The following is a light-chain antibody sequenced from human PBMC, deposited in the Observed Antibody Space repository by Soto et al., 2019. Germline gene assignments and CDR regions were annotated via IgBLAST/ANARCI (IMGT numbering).Light chain of an antibody. V-gene: IGLV2-14*01. CDR1: SSDVGGYDY. Sequence: QSALTQPASVSGSPGQSITISCTGTSSDVGGYDYVSWYQQHPGKAPKLMIYDVTNRASGVSYRFSGSKSGNTASLTISGLQAEDEADYYCGSFTTSSTLVLFGGGTKLTVL. CDR2: DVT. J-gene: IGLJ2*01. CDR3: GSFTTSSTLVL.